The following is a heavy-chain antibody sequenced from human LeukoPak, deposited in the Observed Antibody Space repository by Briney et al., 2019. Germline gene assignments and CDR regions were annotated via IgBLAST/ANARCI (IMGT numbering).Heavy chain of an antibody. D-gene: IGHD4-11*01. CDR1: GFTFSDSY. CDR2: IYYSGST. J-gene: IGHJ6*03. V-gene: IGHV4-38-2*02. Sequence: PGGSLRLSCAASGFTFSDSYMTWIRQAPGKGLEWIGSIYYSGSTYYNPSLKSRVTISVDTSKNQFSLKLTSVTAADTAVYYCARDHGPTVATSPFYSYYMDVWGKGTTVTVSS. CDR3: ARDHGPTVATSPFYSYYMDV.